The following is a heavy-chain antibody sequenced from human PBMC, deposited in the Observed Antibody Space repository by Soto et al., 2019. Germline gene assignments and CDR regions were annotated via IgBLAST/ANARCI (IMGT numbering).Heavy chain of an antibody. Sequence: LSLTCAVSGYSISSGYYWGWIRQPPGKGLEWIGSIYHSGSTYYNPSLKSRVTISVDTSKNQFSPKLSSVTAADTAVYYCARASPAARSPKYYFDYWGQGTLVTVSS. D-gene: IGHD6-6*01. CDR1: GYSISSGYY. CDR2: IYHSGST. CDR3: ARASPAARSPKYYFDY. J-gene: IGHJ4*02. V-gene: IGHV4-38-2*01.